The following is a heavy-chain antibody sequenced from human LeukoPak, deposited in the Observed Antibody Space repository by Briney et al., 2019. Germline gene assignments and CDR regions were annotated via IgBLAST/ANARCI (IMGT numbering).Heavy chain of an antibody. D-gene: IGHD3-10*01. CDR1: GYTFTSYG. V-gene: IGHV1-2*02. Sequence: ASVKVSCKASGYTFTSYGISWVRQAPGQGLEWMGWISPNSGGTNYAQKFQGRVTMTRDTSISTAYMELSRLRSDDTAVYYCAREEYYGSGSYPDYWGQGTLVTVSS. CDR3: AREEYYGSGSYPDY. J-gene: IGHJ4*02. CDR2: ISPNSGGT.